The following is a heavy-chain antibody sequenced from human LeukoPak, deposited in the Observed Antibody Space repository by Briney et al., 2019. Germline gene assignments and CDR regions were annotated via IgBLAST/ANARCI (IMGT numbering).Heavy chain of an antibody. CDR1: GGTFSSYA. CDR2: IIPIFGTA. V-gene: IGHV1-69*05. Sequence: EASVKVSCKASGGTFSSYAISWVRQAPGQGLEWMGGIIPIFGTANYAQKFQGRVTLTRDKSTSTVYMELSSLTSDDTAVYYCARTYCAEDCSIRYFDYWGQGTLVTVSS. J-gene: IGHJ4*02. CDR3: ARTYCAEDCSIRYFDY. D-gene: IGHD2-21*02.